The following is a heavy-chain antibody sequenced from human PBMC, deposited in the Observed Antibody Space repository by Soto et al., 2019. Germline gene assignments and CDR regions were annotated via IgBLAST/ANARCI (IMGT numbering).Heavy chain of an antibody. Sequence: KSGGSLRLSCAASGFTFSDYYMSWIRQAPGKGLEWVSYISSSGSTIYYADSVKGRFTISRDNAKNSLYLQMNSLRAEDTAVYYCARSYDFWSGTASTYYYYYGMDVWGQGTTVTVSS. CDR2: ISSSGSTI. CDR3: ARSYDFWSGTASTYYYYYGMDV. J-gene: IGHJ6*02. V-gene: IGHV3-11*01. CDR1: GFTFSDYY. D-gene: IGHD3-3*01.